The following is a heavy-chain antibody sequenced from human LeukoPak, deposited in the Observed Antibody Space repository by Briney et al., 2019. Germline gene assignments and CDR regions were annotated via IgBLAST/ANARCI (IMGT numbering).Heavy chain of an antibody. CDR3: ARDQGLRYFDWLLSS. CDR1: GFTFSSYA. J-gene: IGHJ4*02. V-gene: IGHV3-64*01. Sequence: GGSLRLSCAASGFTFSSYAMHWVRQAPGKGLEYVSAISSNGGSTYYANSAKGRFTISRDNSKNTLYLQMGSLRAEDMAVYYCARDQGLRYFDWLLSSWGQGTLVTVSS. CDR2: ISSNGGST. D-gene: IGHD3-9*01.